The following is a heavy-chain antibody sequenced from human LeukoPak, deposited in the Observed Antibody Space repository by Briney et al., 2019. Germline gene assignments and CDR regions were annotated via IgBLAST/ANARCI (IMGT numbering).Heavy chain of an antibody. CDR3: ARDTSSSWYYFDH. D-gene: IGHD6-13*01. CDR2: ISASGGST. J-gene: IGHJ4*02. Sequence: QAGGSLRLSCAASGFTFSFAAMTWVRQGPGKGLEWVSLISASGGSTYYADSVKGRFTISRDNSKNTVYLQMNSLRAEDTAVFYCARDTSSSWYYFDHWGQGTLVTVSS. V-gene: IGHV3-23*01. CDR1: GFTFSFAA.